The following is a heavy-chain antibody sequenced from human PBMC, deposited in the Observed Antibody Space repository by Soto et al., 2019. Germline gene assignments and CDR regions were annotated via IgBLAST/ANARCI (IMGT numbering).Heavy chain of an antibody. Sequence: GGSLRLYCAASGFTFSNAWMSWVRQAPGKGLEWVGRIKSKTDGGTTDYAAPVKGRFTISRDDSKNTLYLQMNSLKTEDTAVYYCTTEEQWLVQADYWGQGTLVTVSS. CDR3: TTEEQWLVQADY. V-gene: IGHV3-15*01. D-gene: IGHD6-19*01. CDR1: GFTFSNAW. J-gene: IGHJ4*02. CDR2: IKSKTDGGTT.